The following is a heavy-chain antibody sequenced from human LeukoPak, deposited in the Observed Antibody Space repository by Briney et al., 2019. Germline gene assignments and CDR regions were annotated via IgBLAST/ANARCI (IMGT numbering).Heavy chain of an antibody. D-gene: IGHD3-22*01. J-gene: IGHJ3*02. Sequence: GESLKISCKGSGYSFTSYWIGWVRQMPGKGLGWMGIIYPGDSDTRYSPSFQGQVTISADKSISTAYLQWSSLKASDTAMYYCARHYYYDSSDDAFDIWGQGTMVTVSS. V-gene: IGHV5-51*01. CDR2: IYPGDSDT. CDR1: GYSFTSYW. CDR3: ARHYYYDSSDDAFDI.